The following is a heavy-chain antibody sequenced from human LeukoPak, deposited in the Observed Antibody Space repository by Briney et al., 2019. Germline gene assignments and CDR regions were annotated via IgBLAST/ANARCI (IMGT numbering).Heavy chain of an antibody. V-gene: IGHV4-34*01. CDR3: AGAELERLGDFDY. D-gene: IGHD1-1*01. Sequence: SETLSLTCAVYGGSFSGYYWSWIRQPPGKGLEWIGEINHSGSTNYNPSLKSRVTISVDTSKNQFPLKLSSVTAADTAVYYCAGAELERLGDFDYWGQGTLVTVSS. J-gene: IGHJ4*02. CDR1: GGSFSGYY. CDR2: INHSGST.